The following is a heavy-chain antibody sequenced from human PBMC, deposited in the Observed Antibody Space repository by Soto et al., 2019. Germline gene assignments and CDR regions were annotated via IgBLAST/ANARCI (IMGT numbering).Heavy chain of an antibody. J-gene: IGHJ3*02. Sequence: GGSLRLSCAASGFTFSSYSMNWVRQAPGKGLEWVSSISSSSSYIYYADSVKGRFTISRDNAKNSLYLQMNSLRAEDTAVYYCARAYSGYDLRPGAFDIWGQVTMVTVSS. CDR3: ARAYSGYDLRPGAFDI. V-gene: IGHV3-21*01. D-gene: IGHD5-12*01. CDR2: ISSSSSYI. CDR1: GFTFSSYS.